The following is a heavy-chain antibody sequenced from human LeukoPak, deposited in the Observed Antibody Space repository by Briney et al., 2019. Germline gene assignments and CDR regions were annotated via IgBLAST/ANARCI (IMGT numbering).Heavy chain of an antibody. CDR1: VGTFSSYA. CDR3: ARKVPNDSSGYYYRGQFDP. D-gene: IGHD3-22*01. Sequence: SVKVSCKASVGTFSSYAISWVRQAPGQGLEWMGGIIPIFGTANYAQKFQGRVTITADKSTSTAYMELSSLRSEDTAVYYCARKVPNDSSGYYYRGQFDPWGQGTLVTVSS. J-gene: IGHJ5*02. CDR2: IIPIFGTA. V-gene: IGHV1-69*06.